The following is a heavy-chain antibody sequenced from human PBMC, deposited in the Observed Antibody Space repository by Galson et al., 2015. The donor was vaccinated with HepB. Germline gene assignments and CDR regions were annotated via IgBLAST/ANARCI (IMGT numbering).Heavy chain of an antibody. V-gene: IGHV3-7*05. CDR1: GFTFNDYN. D-gene: IGHD3-10*01. J-gene: IGHJ6*02. CDR3: ARVKRGEWYSFYYYGMDV. Sequence: LRLSCAASGFTFNDYNMIWVRQAPGKGLEWVANIKEDGSEKNYVDSVKGRFTISRDNAKNSLYLQMNSLRAEDTAIYYCARVKRGEWYSFYYYGMDVWGQGTTVTVSS. CDR2: IKEDGSEK.